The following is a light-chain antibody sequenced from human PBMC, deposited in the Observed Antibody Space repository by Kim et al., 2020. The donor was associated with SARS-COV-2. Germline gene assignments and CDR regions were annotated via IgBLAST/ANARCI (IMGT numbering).Light chain of an antibody. CDR1: QSVSSSY. CDR2: GAY. Sequence: EIVFTQSPGTLSLSPGESATLSCRASQSVSSSYLAWYQQKPGQAPRLLIYGAYNRDTAIPERFTGSGSGTDFTLTISRLEPEDFAVYYCQQHGTSPWTFGQGTKVDIK. CDR3: QQHGTSPWT. V-gene: IGKV3-20*01. J-gene: IGKJ1*01.